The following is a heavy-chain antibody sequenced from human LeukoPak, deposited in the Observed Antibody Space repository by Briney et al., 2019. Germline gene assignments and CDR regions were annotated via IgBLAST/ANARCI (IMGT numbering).Heavy chain of an antibody. D-gene: IGHD3-22*01. J-gene: IGHJ4*02. V-gene: IGHV4-34*01. CDR3: ARMVVADFDY. CDR2: IYSSGST. Sequence: SETLSLTCAVYGGSFSGYYWSWIRQPPGKGLEWIGGIYSSGSTYYNPSLKSRVTISVDTSKNQFSLKLSSVTAADTAVYYCARMVVADFDYWGQGTLVTVSS. CDR1: GGSFSGYY.